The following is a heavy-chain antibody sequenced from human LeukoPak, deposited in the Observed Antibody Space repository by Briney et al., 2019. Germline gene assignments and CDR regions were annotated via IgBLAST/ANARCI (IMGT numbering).Heavy chain of an antibody. CDR2: ISYDGSNK. V-gene: IGHV3-30*04. J-gene: IGHJ6*04. Sequence: GGSLRLSCAASGFTFSSYAMHWVRQAPGKGLEWVAVISYDGSNKYYADSVKGRFTIPRDNSKNTLYLQMNSLRAEDTAVYYCARELSLMVRGVIMASDGMDVWGKGTTVTVSS. D-gene: IGHD3-10*01. CDR1: GFTFSSYA. CDR3: ARELSLMVRGVIMASDGMDV.